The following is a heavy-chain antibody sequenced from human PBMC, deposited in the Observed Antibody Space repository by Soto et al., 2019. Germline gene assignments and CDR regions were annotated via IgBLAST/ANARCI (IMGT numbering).Heavy chain of an antibody. CDR1: GFTFSSYS. Sequence: VGSLRLSCAASGFTFSSYSMNWVRQAPGKGLEWVSSISSSSSYIYYADSVKGRFTISRDNAKNSLYLQMNSLRAEDTAVYYCAGPVDTAESNSVYGMDVWGQGTTVTVSS. V-gene: IGHV3-21*01. CDR3: AGPVDTAESNSVYGMDV. CDR2: ISSSSSYI. D-gene: IGHD5-18*01. J-gene: IGHJ6*02.